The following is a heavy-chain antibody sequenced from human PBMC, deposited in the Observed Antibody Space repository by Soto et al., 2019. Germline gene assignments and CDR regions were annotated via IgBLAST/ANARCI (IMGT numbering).Heavy chain of an antibody. Sequence: PSETLSLTCAVSGGSISSGGYSWSWIRQPPGKGLEWIGYIYHSGSTYYNPSLKSRVTISVDTSKNQFSLKLSSVTAADTAVYYCARHSRYCSSTSCYAAYYYGMDVWGQGTTVTVSS. CDR2: IYHSGST. V-gene: IGHV4-30-2*03. D-gene: IGHD2-2*01. CDR1: GGSISSGGYS. CDR3: ARHSRYCSSTSCYAAYYYGMDV. J-gene: IGHJ6*02.